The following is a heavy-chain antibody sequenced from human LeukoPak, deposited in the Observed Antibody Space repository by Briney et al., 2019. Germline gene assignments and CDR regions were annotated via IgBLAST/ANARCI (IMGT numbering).Heavy chain of an antibody. CDR3: ARDPHYGAGYYYYYYMDV. CDR2: IKQDGGEK. Sequence: GGSLRLSCAASGFTFSTYWMNWVRQAPGKGLEWVANIKQDGGEKYYVDSVKGRFTISRDNAMNSLYLQMNSLRAEDTAVYYCARDPHYGAGYYYYYYMDVWGKGATVTVSS. J-gene: IGHJ6*03. CDR1: GFTFSTYW. D-gene: IGHD4-17*01. V-gene: IGHV3-7*01.